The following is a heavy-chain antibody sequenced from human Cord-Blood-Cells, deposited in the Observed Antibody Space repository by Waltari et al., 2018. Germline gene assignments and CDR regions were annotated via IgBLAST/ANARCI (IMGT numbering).Heavy chain of an antibody. CDR1: GGSISSHY. Sequence: QVQLQESGPGLVKPSETRSLTCTVSGGSISSHYWSWIRQPPGKGLEWIGYIYYSGSTNYNPSLKSRVTLSVDTSKNQFSLKLSSVTAADTAVYYCARVVISSSFFDYWGQGTLVTVSS. CDR2: IYYSGST. V-gene: IGHV4-59*11. J-gene: IGHJ4*02. D-gene: IGHD6-6*01. CDR3: ARVVISSSFFDY.